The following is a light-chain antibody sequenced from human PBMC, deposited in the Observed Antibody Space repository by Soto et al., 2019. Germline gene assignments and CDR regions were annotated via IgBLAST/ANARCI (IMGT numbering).Light chain of an antibody. CDR3: QQYNSYSWT. J-gene: IGKJ1*01. V-gene: IGKV3-11*01. CDR1: QSVSSY. Sequence: EIVLTQSPATLSLSPGERATLSCRASQSVSSYLAWYQQKPGQAPRLLIYDASNRATGIPARFSGSGSGTEFTLTISSLQSEDFAVYYCQQYNSYSWTFGQGTKVDI. CDR2: DAS.